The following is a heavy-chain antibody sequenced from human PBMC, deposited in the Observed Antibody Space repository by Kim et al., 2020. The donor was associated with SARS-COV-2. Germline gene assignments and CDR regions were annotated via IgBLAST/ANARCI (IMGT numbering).Heavy chain of an antibody. CDR3: AGEAAVAGAVFDY. J-gene: IGHJ4*02. D-gene: IGHD6-19*01. Sequence: YAQKFQGRVKITADESTSTGYMEQSSLRYEDTAVYYCAGEAAVAGAVFDYWGQGTLVTVST. V-gene: IGHV1-69*01.